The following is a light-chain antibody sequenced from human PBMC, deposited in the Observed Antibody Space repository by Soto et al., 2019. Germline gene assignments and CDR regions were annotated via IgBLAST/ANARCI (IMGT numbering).Light chain of an antibody. CDR3: CSYAGGSTLV. Sequence: QSVLTQLACVSGSPGQSITISCTGTSSDVGSYNLVSWYQQHPGKAPKLMIYEVSKRPSGVSNRFSGSKSGNTASLTISGLQAEDEADYYCCSYAGGSTLVFGGGTQLTVL. CDR1: SSDVGSYNL. V-gene: IGLV2-23*02. J-gene: IGLJ2*01. CDR2: EVS.